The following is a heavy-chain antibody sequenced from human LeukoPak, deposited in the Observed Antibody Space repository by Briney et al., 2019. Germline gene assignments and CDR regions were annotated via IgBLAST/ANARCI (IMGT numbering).Heavy chain of an antibody. V-gene: IGHV3-15*01. Sequence: TGGSLRLSCAASGFTFSDSWMSWARQAPGKGLEWVGRIKSEKNGGTIDYAAPVKGRFTISRDDSKDTPYLQMNSLKTEDTGVYYCKAWFSGRPEGGQGTLVIVST. D-gene: IGHD3-10*01. CDR1: GFTFSDSW. CDR3: KAWFSGRPE. CDR2: IKSEKNGGTI. J-gene: IGHJ4*02.